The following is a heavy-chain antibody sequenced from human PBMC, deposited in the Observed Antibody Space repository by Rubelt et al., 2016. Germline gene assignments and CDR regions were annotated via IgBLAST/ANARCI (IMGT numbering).Heavy chain of an antibody. J-gene: IGHJ4*02. V-gene: IGHV3-33*01. D-gene: IGHD3-10*01. CDR2: IWYDGSNK. CDR1: GFTFSSYG. Sequence: GFTFSSYGMHWVRQAPGKGLEWVAVIWYDGSNKYYADSVKGRFTISRDNSKNTLYLQMNSLRAEDTAVYYCAREGGSRNFDYWGQGTLVTVSS. CDR3: AREGGSRNFDY.